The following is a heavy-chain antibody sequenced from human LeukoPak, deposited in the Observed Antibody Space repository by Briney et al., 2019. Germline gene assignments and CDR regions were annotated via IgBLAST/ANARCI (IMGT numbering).Heavy chain of an antibody. CDR2: ISYDGSNK. CDR1: GFTFSSYA. V-gene: IGHV3-30-3*01. CDR3: TTATYYYDGSYYYLVIDY. Sequence: PGGSLRLSCAASGFTFSSYAMHWVRQAPGKGLEWVAVISYDGSNKYYADSVKGRFTISRDNSKNTLYLQMNSLKTEDTAVYFCTTATYYYDGSYYYLVIDYWGQGSLVTVSS. J-gene: IGHJ4*02. D-gene: IGHD3-22*01.